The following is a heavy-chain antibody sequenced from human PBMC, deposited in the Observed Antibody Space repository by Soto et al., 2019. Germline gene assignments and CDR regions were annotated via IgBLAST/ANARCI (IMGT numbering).Heavy chain of an antibody. Sequence: KQSQTLSLTCAISGDSVSSNSAAWNWIRQSPSRGLEWLGRTYYRSKWYNDYAVSVKSRITINPDTSKNQFSLQLNSVTPEDTAVYYCARETTFNSSWIENWFDPWGQGTLVTVSS. CDR1: GDSVSSNSAA. CDR2: TYYRSKWYN. V-gene: IGHV6-1*01. D-gene: IGHD6-13*01. CDR3: ARETTFNSSWIENWFDP. J-gene: IGHJ5*02.